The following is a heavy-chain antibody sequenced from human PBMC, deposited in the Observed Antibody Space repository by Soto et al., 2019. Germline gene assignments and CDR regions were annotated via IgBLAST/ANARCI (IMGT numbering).Heavy chain of an antibody. CDR3: ARDAGIAVAGSYYYYGMDV. D-gene: IGHD6-19*01. CDR2: IYSGGST. J-gene: IGHJ6*02. Sequence: EVQLVETGGGLIQPGGSLRLSCAASGFTVSSNYMSWVRQAPGKGLAWVSVIYSGGSTYYADSVQGRFTISRDNSKNTLYLQMNSLRAEDTAVYYCARDAGIAVAGSYYYYGMDVWGQGTTVTVSS. V-gene: IGHV3-53*02. CDR1: GFTVSSNY.